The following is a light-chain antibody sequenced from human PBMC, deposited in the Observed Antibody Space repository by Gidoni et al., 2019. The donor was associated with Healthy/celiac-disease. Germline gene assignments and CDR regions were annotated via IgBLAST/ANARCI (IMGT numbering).Light chain of an antibody. Sequence: EIVMTQSPATLSVSPGERATLSCRASQSVSGNLAWYQQKPGQAPRLLIYGASTRATGIPARFSGSGSGTEFTLTISSLQSEDFAVYYCQQYNNWWATFXXXTKLEIK. J-gene: IGKJ2*01. V-gene: IGKV3-15*01. CDR3: QQYNNWWAT. CDR2: GAS. CDR1: QSVSGN.